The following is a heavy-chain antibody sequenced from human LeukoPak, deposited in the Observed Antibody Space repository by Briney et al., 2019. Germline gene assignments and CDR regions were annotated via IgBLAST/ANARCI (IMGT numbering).Heavy chain of an antibody. J-gene: IGHJ4*02. Sequence: GGSLRLSCAASGFTFDKYGMSWVRQAPGKGLEWVSGINWNGGSAGYADSVKGRFTISRDNAKNSLYLQMNSLRAEDTALYYCARDDSSITGTKRHWGQGTLVTVSS. V-gene: IGHV3-20*04. CDR1: GFTFDKYG. D-gene: IGHD1-7*01. CDR2: INWNGGSA. CDR3: ARDDSSITGTKRH.